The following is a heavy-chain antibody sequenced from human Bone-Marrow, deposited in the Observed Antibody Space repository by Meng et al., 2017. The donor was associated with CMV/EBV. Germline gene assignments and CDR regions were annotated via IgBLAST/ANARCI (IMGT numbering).Heavy chain of an antibody. V-gene: IGHV4-34*01. CDR1: GDSFSGFY. CDR2: ISHSGNT. D-gene: IGHD3-10*01. Sequence: SETLSLTCAFYGDSFSGFYWNWIRQPPGKGLEWIGAISHSGNTNYNPSLKSRVTISVYASKNQFSLKLNSVTAADTAVYFCARGGFGEFLPYYYGMDVWGHGTTVTVSS. CDR3: ARGGFGEFLPYYYGMDV. J-gene: IGHJ6*02.